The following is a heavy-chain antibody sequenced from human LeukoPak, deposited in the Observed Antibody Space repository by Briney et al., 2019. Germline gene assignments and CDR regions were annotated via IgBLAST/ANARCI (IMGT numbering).Heavy chain of an antibody. CDR2: ISSRTSTYT. CDR3: ARIGRSGFVLDV. CDR1: GFTSSDYY. J-gene: IGHJ6*02. Sequence: GGSLRLSCAASGFTSSDYYMSWIRQAPGKGPQWVSYISSRTSTYTAYADSVKGRFTISRDNAKNSLFLQMNTLRADDTAVYYCARIGRSGFVLDVWGQGTTVTVSS. V-gene: IGHV3-11*03. D-gene: IGHD3-10*01.